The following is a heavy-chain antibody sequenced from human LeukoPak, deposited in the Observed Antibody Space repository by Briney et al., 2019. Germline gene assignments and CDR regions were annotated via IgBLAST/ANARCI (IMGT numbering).Heavy chain of an antibody. J-gene: IGHJ4*02. CDR2: IFYSGRT. CDR1: GGSFSGYS. Sequence: SDTLSLTCAVYGGSFSGYSWSWIRQPPGQGLEWIGYIFYSGRTSYNTSLKSRVTLTVDQSKNHFSRRLSSVTAAETAVYYCARGQKYRSGYTVSELGSGYFDYWAEATLVTVPS. D-gene: IGHD5-18*01. V-gene: IGHV4-59*07. CDR3: ARGQKYRSGYTVSELGSGYFDY.